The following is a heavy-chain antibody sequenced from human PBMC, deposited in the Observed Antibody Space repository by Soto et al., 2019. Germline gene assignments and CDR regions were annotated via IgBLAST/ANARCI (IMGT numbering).Heavy chain of an antibody. V-gene: IGHV1-69*06. CDR2: IIPIFGTA. Sequence: ASVKVSCKASGGTFSSYAISWVRQAPGQGLEWMGGIIPIFGTANYAQKFQGRVTITADKSTSTAYMELSSLRSEDTAVYYCGGREGSSSYYYYYYGMDVWGQGTTVTVSS. J-gene: IGHJ6*02. D-gene: IGHD6-6*01. CDR3: GGREGSSSYYYYYYGMDV. CDR1: GGTFSSYA.